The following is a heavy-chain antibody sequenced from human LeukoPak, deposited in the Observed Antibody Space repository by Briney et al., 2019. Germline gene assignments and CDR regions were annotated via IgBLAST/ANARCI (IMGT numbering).Heavy chain of an antibody. Sequence: GGTLRLSCAASGFSFRSHGMNWVRQAPGKGLEWVSSISSSSSYIYYADSVKGRFAISRDNAKNSLYLQMNSLRAEDTAVYYCARVMAIYSTYYFDYWGQGTLVTVSS. J-gene: IGHJ4*02. V-gene: IGHV3-21*01. CDR3: ARVMAIYSTYYFDY. D-gene: IGHD5-24*01. CDR1: GFSFRSHG. CDR2: ISSSSSYI.